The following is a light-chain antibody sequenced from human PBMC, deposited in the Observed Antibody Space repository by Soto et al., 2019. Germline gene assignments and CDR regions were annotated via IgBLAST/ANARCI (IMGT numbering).Light chain of an antibody. Sequence: DVVLTQSPLSLPVTLGQTATISCRSSQTLVFSDGNTYLNWFQRRPGQSPRRLIYQVSNRDSGVPDRFSGSGSGTDFTLKISRVEAEDVGLYYCMQASHWPPITFGQGTRLEIK. CDR1: QTLVFSDGNTY. CDR3: MQASHWPPIT. CDR2: QVS. J-gene: IGKJ5*01. V-gene: IGKV2-30*01.